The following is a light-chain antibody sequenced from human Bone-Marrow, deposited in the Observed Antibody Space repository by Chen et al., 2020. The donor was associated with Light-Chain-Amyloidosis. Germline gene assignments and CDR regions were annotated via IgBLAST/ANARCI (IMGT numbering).Light chain of an antibody. J-gene: IGLJ2*01. CDR2: STI. CDR1: SGSVSTNSF. CDR3: VLYMGSGISI. V-gene: IGLV8-61*01. Sequence: QTVVTQEPSFSVSPGGTVTLTCGLNSGSVSTNSFPSWYQQTPGQAPRTLMYSTISRSSGVPDRFSGSILGNKAALTITGAQADDACDYYCVLYMGSGISIFGGGTKLTVL.